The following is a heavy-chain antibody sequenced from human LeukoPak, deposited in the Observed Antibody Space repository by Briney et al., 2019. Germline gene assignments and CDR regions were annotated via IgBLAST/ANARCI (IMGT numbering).Heavy chain of an antibody. Sequence: PGGSLRLSCAASGFTFSSYSMNWVRQAPGKGLEWVSYISSSSSTIYYADSVKGRFTISRENAKNSLYLQMNSLRAGDTAVYYCVRDPSGHGMDVWGQGTTVTVSS. D-gene: IGHD3-10*01. CDR1: GFTFSSYS. CDR2: ISSSSSTI. CDR3: VRDPSGHGMDV. V-gene: IGHV3-48*01. J-gene: IGHJ6*02.